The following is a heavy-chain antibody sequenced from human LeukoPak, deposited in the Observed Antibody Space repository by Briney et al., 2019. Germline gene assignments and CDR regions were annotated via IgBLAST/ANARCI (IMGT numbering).Heavy chain of an antibody. CDR2: IYYSGST. J-gene: IGHJ4*02. D-gene: IGHD1-14*01. CDR3: ARVQDHVESFDY. CDR1: GGSISSSSYY. Sequence: SETLSLTCTVSGGSISSSSYYWGWIRQPPGKGLEWIGSIYYSGSTYYNPSLKSRVTISVDTSKNQFSLKLSSVTAADTAVYYCARVQDHVESFDYWGQGTLVTVSS. V-gene: IGHV4-39*07.